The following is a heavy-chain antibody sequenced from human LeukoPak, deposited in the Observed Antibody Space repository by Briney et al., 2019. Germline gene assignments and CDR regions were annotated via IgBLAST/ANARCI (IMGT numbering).Heavy chain of an antibody. CDR1: GGSISSSNW. D-gene: IGHD3-22*01. CDR3: ARSLTATMYYYDSIFDY. Sequence: PSETLSLTCAVSGGSISSSNWWSWVRQPPGKGLEWIGEIYHSGSTNYNPSLKSRVTISVDKSKNQFSLKLSSVTAADTAVYYCARSLTATMYYYDSIFDYWGQGTLVTVSS. J-gene: IGHJ4*02. CDR2: IYHSGST. V-gene: IGHV4-4*02.